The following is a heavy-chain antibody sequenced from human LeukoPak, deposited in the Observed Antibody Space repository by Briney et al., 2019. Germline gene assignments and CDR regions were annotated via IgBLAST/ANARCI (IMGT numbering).Heavy chain of an antibody. CDR1: GFIFRNYW. J-gene: IGHJ4*02. V-gene: IGHV3-7*01. CDR2: IKQDGGEK. CDR3: VRRYMATSAEDFEY. Sequence: GGSLRLSCAGSGFIFRNYWMSWVRQAPGKGLEWVANIKQDGGEKYYVDSVTGRFTISRDNAKNSLYLQMNSLRAEDTAVYYCVRRYMATSAEDFEYWGQGTLVTVSS. D-gene: IGHD5-24*01.